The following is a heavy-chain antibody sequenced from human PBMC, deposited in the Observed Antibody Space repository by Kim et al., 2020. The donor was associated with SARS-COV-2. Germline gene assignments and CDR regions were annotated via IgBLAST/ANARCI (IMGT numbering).Heavy chain of an antibody. V-gene: IGHV3-66*01. CDR2: IYSAGTT. D-gene: IGHD3-16*01. CDR3: ASGGI. Sequence: IYSAGTTFYADSVNGRFTISRDNSKNTLYLQMNSLRAEDTAVYYCASGGIWGQGTLVTVSS. J-gene: IGHJ4*02.